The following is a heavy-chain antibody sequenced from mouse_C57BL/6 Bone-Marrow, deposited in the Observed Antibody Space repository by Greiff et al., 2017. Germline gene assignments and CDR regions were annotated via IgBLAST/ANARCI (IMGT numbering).Heavy chain of an antibody. CDR1: GYTFTSYW. CDR3: ARSEGYYGSSSYYFDY. V-gene: IGHV1-72*01. CDR2: IDPNSGGT. Sequence: VQLQQPGAELVKPGASVKLSCKASGYTFTSYWMHWVKQRPGRGLEWIGRIDPNSGGTKYNEKFKSKATLTVDKPSSTAYMPLSSLTSEDSAVYYCARSEGYYGSSSYYFDYWGQGTTLTVSS. D-gene: IGHD1-1*01. J-gene: IGHJ2*01.